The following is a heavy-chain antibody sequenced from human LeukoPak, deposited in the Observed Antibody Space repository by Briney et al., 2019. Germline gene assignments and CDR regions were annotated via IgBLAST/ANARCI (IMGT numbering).Heavy chain of an antibody. J-gene: IGHJ1*01. CDR1: GYIFTGYY. D-gene: IGHD2-15*01. Sequence: ASVKVSCKASGYIFTGYYMHWVRQAPGQGLEWMGWINPNSGGTNSAPKLQGRATMTRDTSIRTAYMELSSLRSDDTAVYYCARSMSGGLGFFQSWGQGTLVAVSS. V-gene: IGHV1-2*02. CDR3: ARSMSGGLGFFQS. CDR2: INPNSGGT.